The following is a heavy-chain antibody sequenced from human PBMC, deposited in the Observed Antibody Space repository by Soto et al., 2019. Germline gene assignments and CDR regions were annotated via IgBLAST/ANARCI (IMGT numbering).Heavy chain of an antibody. CDR2: ISAYNGNT. Sequence: QVQLVQSGAEVKKPGASVKVSCKASGYTFTSYGISWVRQAPGQGLEWMGWISAYNGNTNYAQKLQGRVTMTTDTSTSTAYMERRSLRSDDTAVYYCARGPIVVVVAATGEFDYWGQGTLVTVSS. J-gene: IGHJ4*02. CDR3: ARGPIVVVVAATGEFDY. V-gene: IGHV1-18*01. CDR1: GYTFTSYG. D-gene: IGHD2-15*01.